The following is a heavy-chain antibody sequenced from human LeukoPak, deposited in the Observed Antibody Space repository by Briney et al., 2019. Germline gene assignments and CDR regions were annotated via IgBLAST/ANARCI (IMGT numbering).Heavy chain of an antibody. Sequence: GGSLRLSCAASGFTFSSYWMNWVRQAPGKGLEWVSSISSSSSYIYYADSVKGRFTISRDNAKNSLYLQMNSLRAEDTAVYYCARQGGVVPDAIIPPRDYYMDVWGKGTTVTVSS. CDR1: GFTFSSYW. D-gene: IGHD2-2*02. CDR2: ISSSSSYI. V-gene: IGHV3-21*01. J-gene: IGHJ6*03. CDR3: ARQGGVVPDAIIPPRDYYMDV.